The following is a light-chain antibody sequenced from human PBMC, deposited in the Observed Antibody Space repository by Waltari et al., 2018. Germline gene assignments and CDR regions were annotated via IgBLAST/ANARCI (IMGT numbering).Light chain of an antibody. CDR1: SSAVGSYTL. Sequence: QSALTQPASVSGSPGQSITISCPGTSSAVGSYTLVSWYQQHPGKATKPMIDEVSKRPSGVSNRFSGSKSGNTASLTISGLQAEDEADYYCCSYAGSSTYVVFGGGTKLTVL. CDR3: CSYAGSSTYVV. J-gene: IGLJ2*01. CDR2: EVS. V-gene: IGLV2-23*02.